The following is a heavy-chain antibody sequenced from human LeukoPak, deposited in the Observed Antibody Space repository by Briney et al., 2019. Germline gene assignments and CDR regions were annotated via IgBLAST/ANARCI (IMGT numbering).Heavy chain of an antibody. Sequence: PGASLKISCKGSGYSFTSYWIGWVRQMPGKGLEWIGIIYPGDSNTRYSPSFQGQVTISADRSISTAYLQWSSLKASDTAMYYCARRMVRGVITSPFDYWGQGTLVTVSS. CDR1: GYSFTSYW. CDR2: IYPGDSNT. CDR3: ARRMVRGVITSPFDY. D-gene: IGHD3-10*01. J-gene: IGHJ4*02. V-gene: IGHV5-51*01.